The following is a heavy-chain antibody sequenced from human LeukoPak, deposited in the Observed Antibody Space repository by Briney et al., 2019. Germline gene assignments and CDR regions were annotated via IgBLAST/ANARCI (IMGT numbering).Heavy chain of an antibody. CDR2: IIPIFGTA. J-gene: IGHJ3*02. CDR1: GGTFSSYA. V-gene: IGHV1-69*01. D-gene: IGHD3-22*01. Sequence: SVKVSCKASGGTFSSYAISWVRQAPGQGLEWMGGIIPIFGTANYAQKFQGRVTITADESTSTAYMELSSLRSEDTAVYYCAREREGTMIVVVMDAFDIWGQGTMVTVSS. CDR3: AREREGTMIVVVMDAFDI.